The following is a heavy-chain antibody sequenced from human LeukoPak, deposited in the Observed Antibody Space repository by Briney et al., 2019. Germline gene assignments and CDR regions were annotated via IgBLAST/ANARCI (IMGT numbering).Heavy chain of an antibody. CDR1: GFTFSSYG. V-gene: IGHV3-30*02. CDR3: AKDIVGSTGIDY. CDR2: IRYDGTNK. D-gene: IGHD1-26*01. J-gene: IGHJ4*02. Sequence: GGSLRLSCVASGFTFSSYGMHWVRQAPGKGLEWVAFIRYDGTNKYYADSVQDRFTISRDNSKNTLYLQMNSLRADDTAVYHRAKDIVGSTGIDYWGQGTLVTVSS.